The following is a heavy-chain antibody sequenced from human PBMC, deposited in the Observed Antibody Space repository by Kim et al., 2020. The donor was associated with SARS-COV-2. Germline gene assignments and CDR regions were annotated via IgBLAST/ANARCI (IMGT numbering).Heavy chain of an antibody. Sequence: GGSLRLSCAASGFTFSSYGMHWVRQAPGKGLEWVAVIWYDGSNKYYADSVKGRFTISRDNSKNTLYLQMNSLRAEDTAVYYCAKDGRYGSGSPIIRSYFDYWGQGTLVTASS. J-gene: IGHJ4*02. CDR3: AKDGRYGSGSPIIRSYFDY. CDR2: IWYDGSNK. V-gene: IGHV3-33*06. D-gene: IGHD3-10*01. CDR1: GFTFSSYG.